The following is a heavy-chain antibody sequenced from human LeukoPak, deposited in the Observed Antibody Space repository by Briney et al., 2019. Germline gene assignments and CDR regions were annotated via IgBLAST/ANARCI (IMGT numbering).Heavy chain of an antibody. Sequence: GGSLRLSCAASGFTFSSCTMSWVRQGPGKGLEWVSVISPGGGTSASYADSVKGRFTISRDNSKNTLYLQMNNLRADDTAIYYCARSPPLGAFDYWGQGTLVTVSS. D-gene: IGHD4-17*01. CDR3: ARSPPLGAFDY. CDR2: ISPGGGTSA. J-gene: IGHJ4*02. V-gene: IGHV3-23*01. CDR1: GFTFSSCT.